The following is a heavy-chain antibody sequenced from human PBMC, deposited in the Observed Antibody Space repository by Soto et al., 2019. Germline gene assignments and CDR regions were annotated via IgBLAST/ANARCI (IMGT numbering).Heavy chain of an antibody. Sequence: QVQLQQWGAGLLKPSETLSLTCAVYGGSFSGYSLIWIRQPPGKGLEWIGEINHSGSTNYNPSLKRRVTISVDTSKNQFSLKVSSVTAADTAVYYCARGYGLDVWGQGTTVTVSS. CDR2: INHSGST. J-gene: IGHJ6*02. V-gene: IGHV4-34*01. CDR3: ARGYGLDV. CDR1: GGSFSGYS.